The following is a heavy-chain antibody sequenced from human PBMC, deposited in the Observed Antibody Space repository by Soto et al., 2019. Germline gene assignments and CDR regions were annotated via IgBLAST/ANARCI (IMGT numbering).Heavy chain of an antibody. CDR3: ARPSGVDRSSFAY. CDR1: EFTFSSYA. CDR2: ISYDGSNK. J-gene: IGHJ4*02. D-gene: IGHD6-19*01. V-gene: IGHV3-30-3*01. Sequence: QVQLVESGGGVVQPGRSLRLSCAASEFTFSSYAMHWVRQAPGKGLEWVAVISYDGSNKYYADSVKGRFTISRDNSKDALYLQMNGLRAEDTAVYYCARPSGVDRSSFAYWGEGTLVTVSS.